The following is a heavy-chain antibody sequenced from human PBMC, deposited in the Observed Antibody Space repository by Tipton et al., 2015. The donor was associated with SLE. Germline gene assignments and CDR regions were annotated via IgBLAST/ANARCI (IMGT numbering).Heavy chain of an antibody. Sequence: SLRLSCAASGFSFSSYTMIWVRQAPGKGLEWVSSIRSSSRPVFYIDLVKGRFTISRDNAKNSLYLHMNSLRDEDTAVYFCARARSEDDFWRDYVYYYFYMDVWGRGTTVTVSS. J-gene: IGHJ6*03. CDR1: GFSFSSYT. CDR3: ARARSEDDFWRDYVYYYFYMDV. D-gene: IGHD3-3*01. V-gene: IGHV3-21*03. CDR2: IRSSSRPV.